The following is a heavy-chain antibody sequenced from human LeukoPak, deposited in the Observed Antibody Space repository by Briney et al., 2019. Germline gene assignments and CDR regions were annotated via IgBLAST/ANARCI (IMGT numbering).Heavy chain of an antibody. Sequence: SETLSLTCTVSGGSISSYYWSWIRQPAGKGLEWIGRIYTSGSTNYNPSLKSRVTMSVDTSKNQFSLKLSSVTAADTAVYYCAREGSYYDSSGTIDYWGQGTLVTVSS. CDR3: AREGSYYDSSGTIDY. J-gene: IGHJ4*02. CDR2: IYTSGST. V-gene: IGHV4-4*07. D-gene: IGHD3-22*01. CDR1: GGSISSYY.